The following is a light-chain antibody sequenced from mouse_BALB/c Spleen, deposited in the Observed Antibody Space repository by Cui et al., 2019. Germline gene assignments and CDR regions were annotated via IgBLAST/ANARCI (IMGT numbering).Light chain of an antibody. V-gene: IGKV4-80*01. CDR1: SSVSY. CDR2: STS. J-gene: IGKJ1*01. Sequence: QIVLTQSPAIMSASLGEEIFLSSGASSSVSYMHWYQQKSGTSPKLLIYSTSNLASGVPSRFSGSGSGTFYSLTISSVEAEDAADYYCHQWSSYPWTFGGGTKLEIK. CDR3: HQWSSYPWT.